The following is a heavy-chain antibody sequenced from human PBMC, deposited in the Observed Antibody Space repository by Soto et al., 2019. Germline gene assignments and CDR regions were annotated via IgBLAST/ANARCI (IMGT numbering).Heavy chain of an antibody. CDR2: INPNSGGT. D-gene: IGHD2-2*02. CDR3: ARDLKGYCSSTSCYTSYYYGMDV. J-gene: IGHJ6*02. Sequence: GASVKVSCKASGYTFTGYYMHWVRQAPGQGLEWMGWINPNSGGTNYAQKFQGRVTMTRDTSISTAYMELSRLRSDDTAVYYCARDLKGYCSSTSCYTSYYYGMDVWGQGTTVTVSS. V-gene: IGHV1-2*02. CDR1: GYTFTGYY.